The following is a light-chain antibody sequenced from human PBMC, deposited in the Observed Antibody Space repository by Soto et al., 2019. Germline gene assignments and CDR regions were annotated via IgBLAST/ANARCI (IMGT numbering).Light chain of an antibody. CDR3: SSYAGSDNFVL. J-gene: IGLJ2*01. Sequence: QSALSQPPSASGSPGQSVTISCTGSSSDVGGYNFVSWYQHLPGKAPKLMIYEVIQRPSGVPDRFSGSNSGNTASLTVSGRQDEDEADYYCSSYAGSDNFVLFGGGTKVTVL. CDR1: SSDVGGYNF. CDR2: EVI. V-gene: IGLV2-8*01.